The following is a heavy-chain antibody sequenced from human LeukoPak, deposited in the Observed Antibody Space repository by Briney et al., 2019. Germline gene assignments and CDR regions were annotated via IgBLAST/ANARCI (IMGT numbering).Heavy chain of an antibody. CDR1: GFTFSSFE. CDR2: ISSDGSTI. Sequence: GGSLRLSCAASGFTFSSFEMHWVRQAPGKGLEWVSYISSDGSTIYYADSVKGRFTISRDNAKNSLYLQMNSLRAEDTAVYYCARDYGGSSPFDYWGQGTLVTVSS. CDR3: ARDYGGSSPFDY. V-gene: IGHV3-48*03. J-gene: IGHJ4*02. D-gene: IGHD4-23*01.